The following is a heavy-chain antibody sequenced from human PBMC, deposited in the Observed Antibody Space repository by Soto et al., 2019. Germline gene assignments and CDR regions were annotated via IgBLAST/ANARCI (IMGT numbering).Heavy chain of an antibody. J-gene: IGHJ4*02. Sequence: GGSLRLSCAASGFIFGDFYMTWIRQAPGKGLEWVANIKQDGSDKYYVDSVKGRFTISRDNAKNSLYLQMNSLRAEDTAVYYCARATGADKEDYWGQGTLVTVSS. D-gene: IGHD3-10*01. V-gene: IGHV3-7*04. CDR1: GFIFGDFY. CDR3: ARATGADKEDY. CDR2: IKQDGSDK.